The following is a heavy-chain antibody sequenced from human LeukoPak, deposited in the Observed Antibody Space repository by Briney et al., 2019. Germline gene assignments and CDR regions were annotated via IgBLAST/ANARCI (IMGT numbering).Heavy chain of an antibody. Sequence: PGGSLRLSCAASGFTVSSNYMTWVRQAPGKGLEWVSVIYSGGSTYYADSVKGRFTISRDNSKNKLHLPMNSLTADDTDVYFCARATASRFDCWGQGTLVTVSS. J-gene: IGHJ4*02. V-gene: IGHV3-53*01. CDR2: IYSGGST. D-gene: IGHD4-17*01. CDR1: GFTVSSNY. CDR3: ARATASRFDC.